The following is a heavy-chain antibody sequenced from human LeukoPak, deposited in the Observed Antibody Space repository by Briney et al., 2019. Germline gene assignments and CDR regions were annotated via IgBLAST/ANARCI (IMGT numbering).Heavy chain of an antibody. CDR1: GFTFSSYG. CDR2: IRYDGSNK. Sequence: PGGSLRLSCAASGFTFSSYGMHWVRQAPGKGLEWVAFIRYDGSNKYYADSVKGRFTISRDNSKNTLYLQMNSLRAEDTAVYYCAIIPDQYYYGSGSYLGDDAFDIWGQGTMVTVSS. D-gene: IGHD3-10*01. V-gene: IGHV3-30*02. J-gene: IGHJ3*02. CDR3: AIIPDQYYYGSGSYLGDDAFDI.